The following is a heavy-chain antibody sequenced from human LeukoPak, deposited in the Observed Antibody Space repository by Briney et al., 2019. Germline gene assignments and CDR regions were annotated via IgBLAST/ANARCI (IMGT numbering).Heavy chain of an antibody. CDR3: AKIGVIGHWYYDL. CDR1: GFPFSSHG. Sequence: GGSLRLSCAASGFPFSSHGMSWGRQAPGKGPEWVSSISSGSDYTFYADSVRGRFAIFRDNSKNTMYLQMNSLRVGDTAVYYCAKIGVIGHWYYDLWGRGTLVTVSS. J-gene: IGHJ2*01. D-gene: IGHD3/OR15-3a*01. V-gene: IGHV3-23*01. CDR2: ISSGSDYT.